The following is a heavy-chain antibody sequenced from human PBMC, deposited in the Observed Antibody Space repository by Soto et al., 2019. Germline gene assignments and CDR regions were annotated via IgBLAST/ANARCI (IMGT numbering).Heavy chain of an antibody. D-gene: IGHD1-1*01. CDR1: GYSFTSYW. J-gene: IGHJ4*02. CDR2: IDPSDSYT. V-gene: IGHV5-10-1*01. Sequence: GESLKISCKGSGYSFTSYWISWVRQMPGKGLEWMGRIDPSDSYTNYSPSFQGHVTISADKSISTAYLQWSSLKASDTAMYYCESHVVGARGWVEEPLWGQGTLVTVSS. CDR3: ESHVVGARGWVEEPL.